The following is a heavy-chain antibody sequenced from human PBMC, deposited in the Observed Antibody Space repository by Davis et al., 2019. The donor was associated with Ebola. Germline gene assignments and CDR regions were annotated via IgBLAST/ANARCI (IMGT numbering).Heavy chain of an antibody. CDR2: NSSKANSSAT. CDR1: GFALRGSA. CDR3: AREGYSGYDWGWYYYYGMDV. D-gene: IGHD5-12*01. V-gene: IGHV3-73*01. Sequence: GGSLRLSCAASGFALRGSAMHCVRQAAGRGLEWVGRNSSKANSSATAYAASVKGRFTISRDNAKNSLYLQMNSLRAEDTAVYYCAREGYSGYDWGWYYYYGMDVWGQGTTVTVSS. J-gene: IGHJ6*02.